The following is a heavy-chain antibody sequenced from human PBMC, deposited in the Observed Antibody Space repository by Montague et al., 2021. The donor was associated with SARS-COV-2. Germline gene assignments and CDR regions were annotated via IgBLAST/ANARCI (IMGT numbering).Heavy chain of an antibody. V-gene: IGHV2-70*01. J-gene: IGHJ4*02. CDR3: ARFRDYDILAGSYYGFDY. Sequence: VKPTQTLTLTCTFSGSSLSTSGMCVSWIRQPPGKSLEWLALIDWDDHKYYSTSLKTRHTISKDTSKNQGVLTMTNMDPVDTATYYCARFRDYDILAGSYYGFDYWGPGTLVTVSS. CDR1: GSSLSTSGMC. D-gene: IGHD3-9*01. CDR2: IDWDDHK.